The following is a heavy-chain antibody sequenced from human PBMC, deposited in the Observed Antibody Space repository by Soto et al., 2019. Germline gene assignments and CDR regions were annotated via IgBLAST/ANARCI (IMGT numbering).Heavy chain of an antibody. CDR1: GFIVGNKY. D-gene: IGHD1-26*01. J-gene: IGHJ4*02. V-gene: IGHV3-66*01. CDR2: VYSGGST. Sequence: PGGSLRLSCAASGFIVGNKYMSWVRQAPGKGLEWVSIVYSGGSTYYADSVKGRFTISRDNSKNTLYLQMNSLRAEDTAVYYCAREWELLYWGQGTLVTVSS. CDR3: AREWELLY.